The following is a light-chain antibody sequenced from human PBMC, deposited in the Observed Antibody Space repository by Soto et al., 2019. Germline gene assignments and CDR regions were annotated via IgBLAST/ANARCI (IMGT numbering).Light chain of an antibody. CDR2: GAS. V-gene: IGKV3-20*01. CDR1: PSVSNN. Sequence: EIVLTQSPGTLSLSPLEGSTLSCMASPSVSNNLAWYQQKPGQAPRLLIYGASSRATGIPDRFSGSGSGTDFTLTISRLEPEDFAVYYCQQYGSSLITFGQGTRLEIK. CDR3: QQYGSSLIT. J-gene: IGKJ5*01.